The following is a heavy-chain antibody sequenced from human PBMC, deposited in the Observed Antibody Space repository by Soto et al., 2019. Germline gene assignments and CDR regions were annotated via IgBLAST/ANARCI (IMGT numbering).Heavy chain of an antibody. V-gene: IGHV3-23*01. J-gene: IGHJ4*02. D-gene: IGHD3-10*01. CDR3: ARASGESYPGSRVFDS. CDR2: ITNTGGDT. Sequence: SCAASGFTFSSNAMSWVRQAPGKGLEWVSVITNTGGDTVYADSVKGRFTMSRDNSKNILYLQMNSLRAEDTAIYYCARASGESYPGSRVFDSWGQGTRVTVSS. CDR1: GFTFSSNA.